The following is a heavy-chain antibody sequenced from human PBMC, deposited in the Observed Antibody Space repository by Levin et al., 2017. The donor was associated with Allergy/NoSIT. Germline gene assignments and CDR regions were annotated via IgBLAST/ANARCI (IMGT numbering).Heavy chain of an antibody. J-gene: IGHJ4*02. D-gene: IGHD1-26*01. CDR3: AKSALNSGSYEVYFDY. CDR1: GFTFDDYA. Sequence: PGGSLRLSCAASGFTFDDYAMHWVRQAPGKGLEWVSGISWNSGSIGYADSVKGRFTISRDNAKNSLYLQVNSLRAEDTALYYCAKSALNSGSYEVYFDYWGQGTLVTVSS. V-gene: IGHV3-9*01. CDR2: ISWNSGSI.